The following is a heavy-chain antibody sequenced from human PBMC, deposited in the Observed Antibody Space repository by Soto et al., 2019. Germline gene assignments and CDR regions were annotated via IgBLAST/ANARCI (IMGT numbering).Heavy chain of an antibody. Sequence: QGQLVQSGAEVRKPGASVKVSCEASGYTFTSSGIVWVRQAPGQGLEWMGWIISYNGNTNYAQKLQGRVTMTTDTSTSTAYIDLRSLRSDDTAVYYCARAIYGDYGDWYFDLWGRGTLVTVSS. D-gene: IGHD4-17*01. J-gene: IGHJ2*01. CDR2: IISYNGNT. CDR1: GYTFTSSG. CDR3: ARAIYGDYGDWYFDL. V-gene: IGHV1-18*01.